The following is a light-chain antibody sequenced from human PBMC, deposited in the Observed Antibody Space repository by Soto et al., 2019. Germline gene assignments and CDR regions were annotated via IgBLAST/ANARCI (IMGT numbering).Light chain of an antibody. Sequence: LTQPASVSGSTGQSITISCTGTSSDVGGYNYVSWYQQHPGKAPKLMIYEVSNRPSGVSNRFSGSKSGNKASLTISGLQAEDEADYYCSSYTSSSTLAVFGTGTKVTVL. J-gene: IGLJ1*01. V-gene: IGLV2-14*01. CDR3: SSYTSSSTLAV. CDR1: SSDVGGYNY. CDR2: EVS.